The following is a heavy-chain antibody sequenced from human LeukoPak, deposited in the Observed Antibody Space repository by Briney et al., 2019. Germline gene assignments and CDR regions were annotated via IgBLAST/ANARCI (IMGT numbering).Heavy chain of an antibody. V-gene: IGHV3-23*01. Sequence: GGSLRLSCAASGFTFSDHAMSWVRQAPGKGLEWVSAISGSGGSTYYADSVKGRFTISRDNSKNTLYLQMNSLRAEDTAVYYCAKAIENYYDSSGYPRSSFDYWGQGTLVTVSS. J-gene: IGHJ4*02. CDR3: AKAIENYYDSSGYPRSSFDY. D-gene: IGHD3-22*01. CDR2: ISGSGGST. CDR1: GFTFSDHA.